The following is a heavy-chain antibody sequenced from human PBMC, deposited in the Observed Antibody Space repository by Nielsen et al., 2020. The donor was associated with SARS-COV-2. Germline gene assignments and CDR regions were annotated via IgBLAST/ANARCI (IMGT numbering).Heavy chain of an antibody. Sequence: GESLKISCVASGFTFSGSAMPWVRQASGKGLEWLGRIRSYANEYATAYAASVKGRFTISRDDSKNTAYLQMNSLKTEDTAVYYCSSPTVAYWGQGTLVTVSS. D-gene: IGHD4-23*01. CDR3: SSPTVAY. V-gene: IGHV3-73*01. CDR1: GFTFSGSA. J-gene: IGHJ4*02. CDR2: IRSYANEYAT.